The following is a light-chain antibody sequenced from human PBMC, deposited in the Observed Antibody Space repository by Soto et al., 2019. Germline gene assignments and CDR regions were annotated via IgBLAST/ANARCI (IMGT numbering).Light chain of an antibody. CDR1: SSDVGGYNY. J-gene: IGLJ2*01. Sequence: QSVLTQPASVSGSPGQSITISCTGTSSDVGGYNYVSWYQQHPGKAPKLMIYDVSNRPSGVSNRFSGSKSGNTASLTISGLQAEDEADVYCSSYTSNTTVVFGGGTKLTVL. V-gene: IGLV2-14*01. CDR2: DVS. CDR3: SSYTSNTTVV.